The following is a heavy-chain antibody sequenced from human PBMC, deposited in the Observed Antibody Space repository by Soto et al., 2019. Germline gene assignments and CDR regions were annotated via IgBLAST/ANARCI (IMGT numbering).Heavy chain of an antibody. CDR3: ARNRLRQYYYGMDV. D-gene: IGHD3-10*01. CDR2: IYPGDSDT. CDR1: GYSFANYW. Sequence: GESLKISCQGSGYSFANYWIAWVRQMPGKGLEWVGVIYPGDSDTRYSPSFRGQVTISADKSISHVYLQWSSLKASDTAMYYCARNRLRQYYYGMDVWGQGTTVTISS. V-gene: IGHV5-51*01. J-gene: IGHJ6*02.